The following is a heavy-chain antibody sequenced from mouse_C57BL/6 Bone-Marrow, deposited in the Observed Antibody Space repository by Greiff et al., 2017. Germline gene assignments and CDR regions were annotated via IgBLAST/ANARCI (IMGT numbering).Heavy chain of an antibody. V-gene: IGHV14-4*01. CDR3: TTVGVSGYFDY. D-gene: IGHD1-1*02. Sequence: VQLKQSGAELVRPGASVKLSCTASGFNIKDDYMHWVKQRPEQGLEWIGWIDPENGDTEYASKFQGKAIITADTSSNTAYLQLSSLTSEDTAVYYCTTVGVSGYFDYWGQGTTLTVSS. J-gene: IGHJ2*01. CDR1: GFNIKDDY. CDR2: IDPENGDT.